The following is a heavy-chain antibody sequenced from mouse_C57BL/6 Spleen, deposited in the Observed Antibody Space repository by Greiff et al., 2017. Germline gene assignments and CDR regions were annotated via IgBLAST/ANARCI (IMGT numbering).Heavy chain of an antibody. D-gene: IGHD1-1*01. J-gene: IGHJ2*01. V-gene: IGHV1-69*01. CDR1: GYTFTSYW. CDR2: IDPSDSYT. Sequence: QVQLQQPGAELVMPGASVKLSCKASGYTFTSYWMHWVKQRPGQGLEWIGEIDPSDSYTNYNQKFKGKSTLTVDKSSSTAYMQLSSLTSEDSAVYYCARDTTGVGDFDDWGQGTTLTVSS. CDR3: ARDTTGVGDFDD.